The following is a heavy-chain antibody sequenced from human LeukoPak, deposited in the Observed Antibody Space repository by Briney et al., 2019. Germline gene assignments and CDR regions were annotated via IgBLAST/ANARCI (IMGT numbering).Heavy chain of an antibody. J-gene: IGHJ6*03. Sequence: GGSLRLSCAVSGFTLSSYTMNWVRQAPGKGLEWVSFISSSSSYIYYADSVKGRFTISRDNAKNSLYLQMNSLRAEDTAVYYCARDRYYYYYYMDVWGKGTTVTVSS. V-gene: IGHV3-21*01. CDR1: GFTLSSYT. CDR2: ISSSSSYI. CDR3: ARDRYYYYYYMDV.